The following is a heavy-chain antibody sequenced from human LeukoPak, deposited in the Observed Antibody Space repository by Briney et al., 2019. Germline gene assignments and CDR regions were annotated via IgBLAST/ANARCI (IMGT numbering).Heavy chain of an antibody. D-gene: IGHD3-22*01. V-gene: IGHV1-24*01. CDR2: FDPEDGET. Sequence: GASVKVSCKVSGYTLTALSIHWVRQAPGKGLEWMGAFDPEDGETIYAQKFQGRVTMTEDTSTDTAYMELSSLRSGDTAVYYCATLGGYDSSGYPLDYWGHGTLVTVSS. CDR1: GYTLTALS. CDR3: ATLGGYDSSGYPLDY. J-gene: IGHJ4*01.